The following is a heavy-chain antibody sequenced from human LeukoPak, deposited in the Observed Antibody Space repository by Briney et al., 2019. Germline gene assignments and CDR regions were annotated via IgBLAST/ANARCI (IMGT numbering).Heavy chain of an antibody. CDR3: ACQPTRYCSSTSCYFEVYYT. V-gene: IGHV1-24*01. D-gene: IGHD2-2*01. J-gene: IGHJ5*02. CDR2: FDPEDGET. Sequence: ASVKVSCKVSGYTLTELSMHWVRQAPGKGLEWMGGFDPEDGETIYAQKFQGRVTMTEDTSTDTAYMELSSLRSEDTAVYYCACQPTRYCSSTSCYFEVYYTWGQGTLVTVSS. CDR1: GYTLTELS.